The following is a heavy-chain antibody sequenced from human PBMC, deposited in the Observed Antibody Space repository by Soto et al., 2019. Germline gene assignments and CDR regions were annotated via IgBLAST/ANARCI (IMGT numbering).Heavy chain of an antibody. CDR2: VSAYNGER. J-gene: IGHJ4*01. V-gene: IGHV1-18*01. CDR3: SRGTSIPASGDY. CDR1: GYTFTNYG. D-gene: IGHD6-6*01. Sequence: QVQLVQSGAEVKKPGASVKVSCKASGYTFTNYGINWVRQAPEQGLEWLGWVSAYNGERRYAQRVQARVIMTTDTSTTTAYMELRSLRSDDTAVYYCSRGTSIPASGDYWGQGTLVTVSS.